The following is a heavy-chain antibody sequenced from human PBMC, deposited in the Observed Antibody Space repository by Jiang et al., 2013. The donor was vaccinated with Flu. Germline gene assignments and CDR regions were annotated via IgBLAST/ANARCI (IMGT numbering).Heavy chain of an antibody. J-gene: IGHJ6*02. Sequence: SGAEVKKPGASVKVSCKASGYTFTSYAMHWVRQAPGQRLEWMGWINAGNGNTKYSQKFQGRVTITRDTSASTAYMELSSLRSEDTAVYYCARTLIKVVTANYYGMDVWGQGTTVTVSS. CDR1: GYTFTSYA. V-gene: IGHV1-3*01. CDR3: ARTLIKVVTANYYGMDV. CDR2: INAGNGNT. D-gene: IGHD2-21*02.